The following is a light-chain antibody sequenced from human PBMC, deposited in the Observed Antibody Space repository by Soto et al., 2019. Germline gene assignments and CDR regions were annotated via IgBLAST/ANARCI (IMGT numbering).Light chain of an antibody. CDR2: DAS. Sequence: DIQMTQSPSTLSAFVGDRVTITCRASQSISIWLAWYQQKPGKAPKLLLYDASSLASGVPSRFSGSGSGTDFTLTISSLQPDDFATYYCQQYDSYSTFGPGTKVEIK. CDR1: QSISIW. J-gene: IGKJ1*01. V-gene: IGKV1-5*01. CDR3: QQYDSYST.